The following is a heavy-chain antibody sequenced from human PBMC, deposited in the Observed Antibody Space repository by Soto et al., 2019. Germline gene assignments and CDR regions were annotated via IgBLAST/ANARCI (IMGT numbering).Heavy chain of an antibody. D-gene: IGHD2-2*01. CDR3: ARMRPGDVVVPAASNYYGMDV. J-gene: IGHJ6*02. CDR2: IIPIFGTA. V-gene: IGHV1-69*06. Sequence: SVKVSCKASGGTFSSYAISWVRQAPGQGLEWMGGIIPIFGTANYAQKFQGRVTITADKSTNSAYMELSSLRSEDTAVYYCARMRPGDVVVPAASNYYGMDVWGRGTTVTVSS. CDR1: GGTFSSYA.